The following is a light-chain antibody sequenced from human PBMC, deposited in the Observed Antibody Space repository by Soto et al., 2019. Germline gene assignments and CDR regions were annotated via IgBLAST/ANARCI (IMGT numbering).Light chain of an antibody. CDR3: QQYVTSPWT. CDR1: QSVRSN. Sequence: EIVMTQSPPTLSVSPGERFTLSCRASQSVRSNLAWYQQKPGQAPRLLIYGTSSRATGIPDRFSGSGSGTDFTLTISRLEPEDFAVYYCQQYVTSPWTLGQGAKVDI. V-gene: IGKV3-20*01. J-gene: IGKJ1*01. CDR2: GTS.